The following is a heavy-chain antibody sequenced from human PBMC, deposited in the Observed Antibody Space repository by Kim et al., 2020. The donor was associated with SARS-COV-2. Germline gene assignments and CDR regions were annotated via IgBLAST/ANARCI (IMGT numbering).Heavy chain of an antibody. J-gene: IGHJ3*02. V-gene: IGHV3-74*01. CDR1: GFTFSNYW. Sequence: GGSLRLSCVASGFTFSNYWMHWVRQAPGKGLVWVARTDTDGRITNYADFVERRFTISRDNARDTLYLQLNSLRVEDTAVYYCAKDLSGRQDMWGQGTMVTGSS. CDR2: TDTDGRIT. D-gene: IGHD3-3*02. CDR3: AKDLSGRQDM.